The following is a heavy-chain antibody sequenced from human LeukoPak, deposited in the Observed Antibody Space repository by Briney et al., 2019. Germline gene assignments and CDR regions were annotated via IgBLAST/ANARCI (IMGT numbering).Heavy chain of an antibody. CDR1: GFAFSSAW. CDR2: IKSKSDGATT. V-gene: IGHV3-15*07. Sequence: GGSLRLSCAASGFAFSSAWMNWVRQTPGKGLEWVGRIKSKSDGATTEYAGPVKGRFTISRDDSKNTLFLQMNSLKTEDTAAYYCTKENWGSTNWGQGTLVTVSS. CDR3: TKENWGSTN. D-gene: IGHD3-16*01. J-gene: IGHJ4*02.